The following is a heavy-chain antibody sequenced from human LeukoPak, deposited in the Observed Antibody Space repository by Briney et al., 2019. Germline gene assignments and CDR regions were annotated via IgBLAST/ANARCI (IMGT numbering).Heavy chain of an antibody. CDR1: GFTFSSYS. J-gene: IGHJ4*02. V-gene: IGHV3-23*01. CDR3: AKGGLGAYDY. D-gene: IGHD1-26*01. CDR2: ISGSGGST. Sequence: GGSLRLSCAASGFTFSSYSMNWVRQAPGKGLEWVSAISGSGGSTYYADSVKGRFTISRDNSKNTLYLQMNSLRAEDTAVYYCAKGGLGAYDYWGQGTLVTVSS.